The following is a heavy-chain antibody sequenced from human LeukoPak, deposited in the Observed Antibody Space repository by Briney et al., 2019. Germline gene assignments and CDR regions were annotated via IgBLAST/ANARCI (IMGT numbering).Heavy chain of an antibody. CDR1: GFTVSSNY. CDR3: IKDLSGTWSFDY. J-gene: IGHJ4*02. D-gene: IGHD1-26*01. V-gene: IGHV3-53*05. Sequence: GGSLRLSCAASGFTVSSNYMSWVRQAPGKGLEWVSVIYSGGSTYYADSVKGRFIISRDNSKNTLYLQMNSLRVEDTAVYYCIKDLSGTWSFDYWGQGTLLIVSS. CDR2: IYSGGST.